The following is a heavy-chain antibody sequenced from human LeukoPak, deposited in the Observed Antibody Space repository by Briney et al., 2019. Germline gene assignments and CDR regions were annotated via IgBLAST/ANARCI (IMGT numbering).Heavy chain of an antibody. CDR3: ARKAYCGGDCYFDY. D-gene: IGHD2-21*02. V-gene: IGHV4-31*03. Sequence: SSQTLSLTCTVSGGSISSGGYYWSWIRQHPGKGLEWIGYIYYSGSTYYNPSLKSRVTISVDTSKNQFSLKLSSVTAADTAVYYCARKAYCGGDCYFDYWGQGTLVTVSS. CDR2: IYYSGST. J-gene: IGHJ4*02. CDR1: GGSISSGGYY.